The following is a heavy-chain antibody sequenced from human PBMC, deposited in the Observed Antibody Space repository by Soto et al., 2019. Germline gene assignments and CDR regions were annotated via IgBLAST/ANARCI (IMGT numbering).Heavy chain of an antibody. CDR3: ARRRYYYGSEDDY. V-gene: IGHV4-34*01. CDR1: GGSFSGYY. J-gene: IGHJ4*02. CDR2: INHSGST. D-gene: IGHD3-10*01. Sequence: QVQLQQWGAGLLKPSETLSLTCAVYGGSFSGYYWSWILQPPGKGLEWIGEINHSGSTNYNPSLKSRVTISVDTSKNQFFLKLSSVTAADTAVYYCARRRYYYGSEDDYWGQGTLVTVST.